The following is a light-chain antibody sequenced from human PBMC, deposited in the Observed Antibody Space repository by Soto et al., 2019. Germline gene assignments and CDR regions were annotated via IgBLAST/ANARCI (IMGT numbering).Light chain of an antibody. V-gene: IGKV1-39*01. CDR3: QQSDSSPLT. J-gene: IGKJ4*01. CDR2: AAS. CDR1: QSISSY. Sequence: IQLPQSPSSLSASVGDRVTITCRASQSISSYLNWYQQKPGKAPKLMMYAASSLQSGVLAMFSGSVYETEFSRIISSLQPEDFATYYCQQSDSSPLTGGAATKV.